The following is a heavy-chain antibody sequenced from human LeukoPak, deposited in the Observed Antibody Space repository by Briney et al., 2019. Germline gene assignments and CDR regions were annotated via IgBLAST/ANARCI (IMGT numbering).Heavy chain of an antibody. CDR3: VRDRIGGSLDY. J-gene: IGHJ4*02. D-gene: IGHD1-26*01. V-gene: IGHV3-48*01. CDR2: IDTTSSTM. Sequence: GGSLRLSCAPSGFTFSSYSMNWVRQAPGKALEWVSFIDTTSSTMYYADSVKGRFSISRDNAKNSLFLQMNSLRVEDTAVYYCVRDRIGGSLDYWGQGTLVTVSS. CDR1: GFTFSSYS.